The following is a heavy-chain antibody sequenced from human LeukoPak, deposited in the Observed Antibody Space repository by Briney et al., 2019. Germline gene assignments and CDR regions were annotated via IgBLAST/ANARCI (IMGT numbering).Heavy chain of an antibody. CDR2: IWPDGTNR. D-gene: IGHD6-25*01. CDR3: AKGHYSSGGLGY. V-gene: IGHV3-33*06. Sequence: QPGGSLRLSCAASGFTFSTYGMHWVRQAPGKGLEWVAVIWPDGTNRFYADSVKGRFTFSRDNSKNTLSLQMNSLRAEDTAVYYCAKGHYSSGGLGYWGQGTLVTVSS. J-gene: IGHJ4*02. CDR1: GFTFSTYG.